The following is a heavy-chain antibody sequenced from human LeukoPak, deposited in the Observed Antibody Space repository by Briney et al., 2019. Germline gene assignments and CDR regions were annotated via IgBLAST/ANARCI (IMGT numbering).Heavy chain of an antibody. D-gene: IGHD1-1*01. J-gene: IGHJ2*01. CDR2: IHYSGST. CDR3: VRAAGYFDL. V-gene: IGHV4-39*01. CDR1: GGSISSSSYY. Sequence: TSETLSLTCTVPGGSISSSSYYWGWIRQPPGQGLEWIGSIHYSGSTYYNPSLKSRVTISVDTSKNQFSLKLSSVTAADTAVYYCVRAAGYFDLWGRGTLVTVSS.